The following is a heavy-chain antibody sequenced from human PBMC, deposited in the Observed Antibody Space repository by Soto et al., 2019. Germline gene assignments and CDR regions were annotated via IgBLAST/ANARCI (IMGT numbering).Heavy chain of an antibody. V-gene: IGHV4-31*03. J-gene: IGHJ4*02. CDR1: GGSISSGGYY. CDR2: SFYGGGT. CDR3: ATAIGDSFFDY. D-gene: IGHD2-21*01. Sequence: QVQLQESGPGLVKPSQTLSLTCTVSGGSISSGGYYWSWIRQHPGKGLEWIGYSFYGGGTYYNASLKSRVTISVDTSKNQFSLKLSSVTAADTAVYYCATAIGDSFFDYWGQGTLVTVSS.